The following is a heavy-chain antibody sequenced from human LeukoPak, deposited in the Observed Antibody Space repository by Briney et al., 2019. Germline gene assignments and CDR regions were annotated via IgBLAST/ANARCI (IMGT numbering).Heavy chain of an antibody. CDR2: IYYSGST. CDR3: ARGINPLMVVGVADAFDI. CDR1: GGSISSSSYY. D-gene: IGHD2-8*01. Sequence: SETLSLTCTVSGGSISSSSYYWGWIRQPPGKGLEWIGSIYYSGSTYYNPSLKSRVTISVDTSKNQFSLKLSSVTAADTAVYYCARGINPLMVVGVADAFDIWGQGTMVTVSS. V-gene: IGHV4-39*07. J-gene: IGHJ3*02.